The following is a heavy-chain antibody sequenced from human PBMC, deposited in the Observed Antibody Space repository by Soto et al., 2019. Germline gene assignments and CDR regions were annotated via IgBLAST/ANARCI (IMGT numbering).Heavy chain of an antibody. CDR1: GFTFSSYA. J-gene: IGHJ4*02. Sequence: GGSLRLSCAASGFTFSSYAMSWVRQAPGKGLEWVSAISVSGGSTYYADSVKGRFTISRDNSKNTLYLQMNSLRAEDTAVYYCAKDQRAAAGTFSGDYWGQGTLVTVSS. V-gene: IGHV3-23*01. D-gene: IGHD6-13*01. CDR2: ISVSGGST. CDR3: AKDQRAAAGTFSGDY.